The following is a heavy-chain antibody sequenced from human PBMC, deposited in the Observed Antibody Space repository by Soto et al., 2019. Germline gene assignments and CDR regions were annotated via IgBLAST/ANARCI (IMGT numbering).Heavy chain of an antibody. J-gene: IGHJ4*02. D-gene: IGHD3-22*01. Sequence: ETLSPACPVSGASVSSGNYYWSWIRQPPGKGLEWIAYIYYSGSTNYNPSLKSRVTISVDTSKNQFSLKLTSVTAADTAVYYSARGRKYYYDNTGPFYFDHWGQGTLVTVSS. V-gene: IGHV4-61*01. CDR1: GASVSSGNYY. CDR2: IYYSGST. CDR3: ARGRKYYYDNTGPFYFDH.